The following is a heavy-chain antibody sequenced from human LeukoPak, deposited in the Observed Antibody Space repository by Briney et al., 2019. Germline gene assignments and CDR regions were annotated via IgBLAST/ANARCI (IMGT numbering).Heavy chain of an antibody. Sequence: GRSLRLSCAASGFAFSSYDMNWVRQAPGKGLEWVASISNDGKNKYYADSVKGRFTISRDNSKNTLYLQMNSLRAEGTAVYYCARGRYYGRGYYFDYWGQGTLVTVSS. J-gene: IGHJ4*02. CDR2: ISNDGKNK. V-gene: IGHV3-30*04. D-gene: IGHD3-10*02. CDR1: GFAFSSYD. CDR3: ARGRYYGRGYYFDY.